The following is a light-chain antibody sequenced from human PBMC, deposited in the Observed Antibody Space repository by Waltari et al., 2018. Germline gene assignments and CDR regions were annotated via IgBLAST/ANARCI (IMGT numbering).Light chain of an antibody. CDR3: SSFSSLINYVL. Sequence: QSALTQPASVSGSPGQSITISCTGSSTAVGGFNFLSWYQQHPGNAPKLMIYEVSNRPSGVSNRFSGSKSGNTASLTIAGLQAEDEADYYCSSFSSLINYVLFGGGTKLTVL. J-gene: IGLJ2*01. V-gene: IGLV2-14*01. CDR2: EVS. CDR1: STAVGGFNF.